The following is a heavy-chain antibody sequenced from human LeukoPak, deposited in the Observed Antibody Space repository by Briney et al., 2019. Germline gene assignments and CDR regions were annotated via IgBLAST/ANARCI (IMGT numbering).Heavy chain of an antibody. D-gene: IGHD3/OR15-3a*01. CDR1: GVTLSNYG. CDR2: ISDSGGST. Sequence: PGGSLRLSCAVSGVTLSNYGMSWVRQAPGKGLEWVAGISDSGGSTKYADSVKGRFTISRDNPKNTLFLQMNSLRADDTAVYFCAKRGVVIRVFLVGFHKEAYYLESWGQGALVTVSS. CDR3: AKRGVVIRVFLVGFHKEAYYLES. J-gene: IGHJ4*02. V-gene: IGHV3-23*01.